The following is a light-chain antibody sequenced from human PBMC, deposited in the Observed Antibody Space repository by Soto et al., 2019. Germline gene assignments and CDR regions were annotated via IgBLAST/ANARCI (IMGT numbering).Light chain of an antibody. V-gene: IGLV1-47*01. Sequence: QSVLSQPPSASGTPGQRITISCSGSSSNIGRNYVYWYQQLPGTAPKLLIFKNDQRPSGFPDRFSGSKSGTSASLGISGLRPEDEADYYCATWDANLRGWVFGGGTKLTVL. J-gene: IGLJ3*02. CDR2: KND. CDR3: ATWDANLRGWV. CDR1: SSNIGRNY.